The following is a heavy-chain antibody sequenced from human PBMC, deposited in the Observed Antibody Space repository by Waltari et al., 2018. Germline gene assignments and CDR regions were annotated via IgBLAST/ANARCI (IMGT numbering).Heavy chain of an antibody. V-gene: IGHV3-48*03. D-gene: IGHD6-19*01. CDR2: ISSGGRAT. CDR1: GLTFNTYE. CDR3: ASGWVFDY. J-gene: IGHJ4*02. Sequence: EVQLVESGGGLVQPGGSLRLTCAASGLTFNTYEMNWVRQAPGEGREWVANISSGGRATYYADFVKGRFTISRDNAKRSLYLQMTSLSPEDTGVYYCASGWVFDYFGQGTLVTVSS.